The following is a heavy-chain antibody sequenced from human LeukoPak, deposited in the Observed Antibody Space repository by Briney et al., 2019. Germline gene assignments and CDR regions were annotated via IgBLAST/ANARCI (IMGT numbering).Heavy chain of an antibody. CDR1: GYTFTSYD. CDR3: ARSPRAHCSSTSCYIGPWFDP. CDR2: MNPNSGNT. D-gene: IGHD2-2*02. V-gene: IGHV1-8*01. J-gene: IGHJ5*02. Sequence: ASVKVSCKASGYTFTSYDINWVRQATGQGLEWMGWMNPNSGNTGYAQKFQGRVTMTRNTSISTAYMELSSLRSEDTAVYYCARSPRAHCSSTSCYIGPWFDPGAREPWSPSPQ.